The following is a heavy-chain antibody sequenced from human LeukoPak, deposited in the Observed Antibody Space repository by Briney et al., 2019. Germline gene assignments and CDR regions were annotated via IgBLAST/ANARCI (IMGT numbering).Heavy chain of an antibody. CDR1: GFTFSSYS. J-gene: IGHJ5*02. V-gene: IGHV4-4*07. D-gene: IGHD6-13*01. CDR3: ARNAAVAGVYNWFDP. Sequence: GSLRLSCAASGFTFSSYSMNWVRQAPGKGLEWIGRIYTSGSTNYNPSLKSRVTMSVDTSKNQFSLKLSSVTAADTAVYYCARNAAVAGVYNWFDPWGQGTLVTVSS. CDR2: IYTSGST.